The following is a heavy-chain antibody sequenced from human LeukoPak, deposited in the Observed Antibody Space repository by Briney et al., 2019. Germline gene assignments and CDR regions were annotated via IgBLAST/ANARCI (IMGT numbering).Heavy chain of an antibody. D-gene: IGHD5-24*01. V-gene: IGHV3-21*01. J-gene: IGHJ4*02. Sequence: PGGSLRLSCAASGFTFNSYSMNWVRQALGKGLEWVSSISSSSRYISYTDSVKGRFTISRDNAKNSLYLQMNSLRAEDTAVYYCASVGGDAYSLDYWGQGTLVTVSS. CDR3: ASVGGDAYSLDY. CDR2: ISSSSRYI. CDR1: GFTFNSYS.